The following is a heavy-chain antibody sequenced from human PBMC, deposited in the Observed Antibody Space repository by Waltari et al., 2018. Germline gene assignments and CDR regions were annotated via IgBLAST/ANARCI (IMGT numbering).Heavy chain of an antibody. CDR3: VRDNGNDGLWFGEPYYSDH. J-gene: IGHJ4*02. CDR1: GFLFGAAW. V-gene: IGHV3-7*01. Sequence: EVQLSESAGGLVQPGGSLRLSCEASGFLFGAAWMGRFRQATGRVLEWVATINQNERETYFVDSVKGRFTTSRDNAKSSLYLQMNSLRLEDTGLYYCVRDNGNDGLWFGEPYYSDHWGQGIPVTVSS. CDR2: INQNERET. D-gene: IGHD3-10*01.